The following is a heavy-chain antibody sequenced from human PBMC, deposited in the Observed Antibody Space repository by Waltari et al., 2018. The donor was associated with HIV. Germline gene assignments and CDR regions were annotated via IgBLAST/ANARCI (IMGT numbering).Heavy chain of an antibody. CDR1: GGSISSSSYY. Sequence: QLQLQESGPGLVKPSETLSLTCTVSGGSISSSSYYWGWIRQPPGKGLEWIGSIYYSGSTYYNPSLKSRVTISVDTSKNQFSLKLSSVTAADTAVYYCARFIYRPLTYYFDYWGQGTLVTVSS. J-gene: IGHJ4*02. CDR2: IYYSGST. V-gene: IGHV4-39*01. D-gene: IGHD1-20*01. CDR3: ARFIYRPLTYYFDY.